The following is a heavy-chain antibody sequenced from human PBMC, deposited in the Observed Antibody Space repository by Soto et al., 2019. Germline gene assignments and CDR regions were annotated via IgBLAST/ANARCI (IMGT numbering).Heavy chain of an antibody. CDR3: ARARNSGSSRYNWFHP. D-gene: IGHD6-13*01. CDR1: GYTLTELS. CDR2: FDPEDGET. J-gene: IGHJ5*02. V-gene: IGHV1-24*01. Sequence: ASVKVSCKVSGYTLTELSMHWVRQAPGKGLEWMGGFDPEDGETIYAQKFQGRVTMTEDTSTDTAYMELSSLRSEDTAVYYCARARNSGSSRYNWFHPWGQGTLVTVAS.